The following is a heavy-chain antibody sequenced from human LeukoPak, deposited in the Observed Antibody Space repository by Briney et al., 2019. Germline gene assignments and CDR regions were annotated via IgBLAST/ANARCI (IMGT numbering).Heavy chain of an antibody. CDR2: INHSGST. J-gene: IGHJ6*03. CDR3: ARGWTYYYYYMDV. D-gene: IGHD3/OR15-3a*01. Sequence: PSETLSLTCAVYGGSFSGYYWSWIRQPPGKGLEWFGEINHSGSTNYNPSLKSRVTISVDTSKNQFSLKLSSVTAADTAVYYCARGWTYYYYYMDVWGKGTTVTVSS. CDR1: GGSFSGYY. V-gene: IGHV4-34*01.